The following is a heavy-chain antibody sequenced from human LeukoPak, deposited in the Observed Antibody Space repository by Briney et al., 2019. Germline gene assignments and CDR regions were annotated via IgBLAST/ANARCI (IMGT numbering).Heavy chain of an antibody. V-gene: IGHV3-7*01. CDR3: ARDLWSSSSSGGLSNY. Sequence: GGSLRLSCAASGFTFSSYWMSWVRQAPGKGLEWVANIKQDGSEKYYVDSVKGRFTISRDNAKNSLYLQMNSLRAEDTAVYYCARDLWSSSSSGGLSNYWGQGTLVTVSS. D-gene: IGHD6-6*01. CDR1: GFTFSSYW. J-gene: IGHJ4*02. CDR2: IKQDGSEK.